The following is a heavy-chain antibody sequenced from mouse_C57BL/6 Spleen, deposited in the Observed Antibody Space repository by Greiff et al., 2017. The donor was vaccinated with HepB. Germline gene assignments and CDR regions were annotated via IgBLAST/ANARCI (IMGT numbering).Heavy chain of an antibody. CDR3: ARVDGPGYFDV. Sequence: VQLQQPGAELVMPGASVKLSCKASGYTFTSYWMHWVKQRPGQGLEWIGEIDPSDSYTNYNQKFKGKSTLTVDKSSSTAYMQLSSLTSEDSAVYYCARVDGPGYFDVWGTGTTVTVSS. CDR2: IDPSDSYT. J-gene: IGHJ1*03. D-gene: IGHD2-3*01. V-gene: IGHV1-69*01. CDR1: GYTFTSYW.